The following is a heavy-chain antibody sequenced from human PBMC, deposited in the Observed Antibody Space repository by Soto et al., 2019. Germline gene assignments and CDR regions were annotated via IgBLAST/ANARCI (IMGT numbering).Heavy chain of an antibody. V-gene: IGHV1-2*02. CDR3: ARDLIVDGPDNYAMDV. CDR2: INPNSSGT. J-gene: IGHJ6*02. D-gene: IGHD3-22*01. Sequence: ASVKVSCKASGYSLRGNYIHWVRQTPGQGLEWMEWINPNSSGTVYAQKFQGRVTMTRDTSLTTVYMQLNRLTSDDSAVYYCARDLIVDGPDNYAMDVWGQGTTVTVSS. CDR1: GYSLRGNY.